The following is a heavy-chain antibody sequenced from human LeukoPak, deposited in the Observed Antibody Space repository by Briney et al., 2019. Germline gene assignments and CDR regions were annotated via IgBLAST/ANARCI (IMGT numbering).Heavy chain of an antibody. CDR3: ASGEVVAPADTDITSGMDV. CDR2: INHSRST. V-gene: IGHV4-34*01. CDR1: GGSFSGYY. J-gene: IGHJ6*02. D-gene: IGHD2-2*01. Sequence: SGTLSLTCAVYGGSFSGYYWSWIRQPPGKGLEWLGEINHSRSTNHNPSLKSRVTISVDTSKNQFSLKLSSVTAADTAVYYCASGEVVAPADTDITSGMDVWGQGTTVTVSS.